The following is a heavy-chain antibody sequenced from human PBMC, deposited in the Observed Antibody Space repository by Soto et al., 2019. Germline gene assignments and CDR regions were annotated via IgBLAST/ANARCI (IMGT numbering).Heavy chain of an antibody. CDR3: ERAPGVVVGTSLVSSFFDS. CDR1: GDSITTTNW. Sequence: PSETLSLTCAVSGDSITTTNWWTWVRQSPGKGLEWIGEIYSSGNTNYNPSLMSRVTMSVDESTNQFSLKLTSLTIADTAVYFCERAPGVVVGTSLVSSFFDSWGQGTLVTVSS. J-gene: IGHJ5*01. CDR2: IYSSGNT. V-gene: IGHV4-4*02. D-gene: IGHD2-15*01.